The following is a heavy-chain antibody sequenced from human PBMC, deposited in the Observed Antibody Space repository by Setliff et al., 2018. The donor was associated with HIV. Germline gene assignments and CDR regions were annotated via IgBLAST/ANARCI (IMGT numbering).Heavy chain of an antibody. CDR1: GGSFSGHY. Sequence: PSETLSLTCAVYGGSFSGHYWSWIRQSPAKGLEWIGEINHSGSTKYNPSLKSRVTISVDTSKNQFSLKLGSVTAADTAVYYCARSEGYFDLWGRGTLVTVSS. CDR2: INHSGST. CDR3: ARSEGYFDL. V-gene: IGHV4-34*01. J-gene: IGHJ2*01.